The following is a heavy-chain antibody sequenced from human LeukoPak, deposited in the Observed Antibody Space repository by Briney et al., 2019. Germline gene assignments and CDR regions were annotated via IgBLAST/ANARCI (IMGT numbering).Heavy chain of an antibody. CDR1: GYTFIDYY. J-gene: IGHJ4*02. D-gene: IGHD6-13*01. CDR2: IIPIFGTA. V-gene: IGHV1-69*06. CDR3: ARSSVVAAAGPYYFDY. Sequence: SVTVSCKASGYTFIDYYLHWVRQAPGQGLEWMGGIIPIFGTANYAQKFQGRVTITADKSTSTAYMELSSLRSEDTAVYYCARSSVVAAAGPYYFDYWGQGTLVTVSS.